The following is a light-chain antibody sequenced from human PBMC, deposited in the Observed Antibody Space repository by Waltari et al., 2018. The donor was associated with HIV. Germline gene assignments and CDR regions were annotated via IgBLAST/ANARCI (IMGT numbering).Light chain of an antibody. J-gene: IGLJ3*02. CDR3: ASWDGSLNGWV. CDR1: SSNIGRDT. Sequence: QSVLTQPPSASGTPGQRVTISCSGGSSNIGRDTVNWYQHLPGTAPKLLIYNNKRVPSWVPDRFSGSKSGTSASLAISGLQSEDEADYYCASWDGSLNGWVFGGGTKLTVL. CDR2: NNK. V-gene: IGLV1-44*01.